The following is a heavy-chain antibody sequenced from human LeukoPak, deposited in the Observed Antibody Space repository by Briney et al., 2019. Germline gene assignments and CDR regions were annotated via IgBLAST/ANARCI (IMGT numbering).Heavy chain of an antibody. V-gene: IGHV4-34*01. CDR1: GGSFSGYY. Sequence: SETLSLTCAVYGGSFSGYYWSWIRQPPGKGLEWIGEINHSGSTNYNPSLKSRVTMSVGTSKNQFSLRLSSVTAADTAVYYCARAYCGGDCQYYYYYYMDVWGKGTTVTVSS. CDR3: ARAYCGGDCQYYYYYYMDV. J-gene: IGHJ6*03. D-gene: IGHD2-21*02. CDR2: INHSGST.